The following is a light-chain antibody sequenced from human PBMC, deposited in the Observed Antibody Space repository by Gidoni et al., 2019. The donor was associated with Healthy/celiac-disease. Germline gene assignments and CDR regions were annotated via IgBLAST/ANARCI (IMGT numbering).Light chain of an antibody. V-gene: IGLV2-14*01. J-gene: IGLJ1*01. CDR3: SSYTSSSTLYV. CDR2: EVS. CDR1: SSDVGGYTS. Sequence: QSALTQPASVSGYPGQSITISCTGTSSDVGGYTSVSWYQQHPGKAPKLMIYEVSTRPSGVSNRFSGSKSGNTASLTISGLQAEDEADYYCSSYTSSSTLYVFGTGTKVTVL.